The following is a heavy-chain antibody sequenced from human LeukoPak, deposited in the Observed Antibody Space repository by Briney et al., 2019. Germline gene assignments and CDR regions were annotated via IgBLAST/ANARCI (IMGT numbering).Heavy chain of an antibody. CDR3: AKEEAWGVNAFDY. V-gene: IGHV3-23*01. CDR1: GFTFSIYA. CDR2: ISGSGGTA. D-gene: IGHD3-10*01. Sequence: GGSLRLSCAASGFTFSIYAMSWVRQAPGKGLEWVSAISGSGGTAYYADSVSGRFTISRDNSDNTLHLQMNSLTAEDTAVYYCAKEEAWGVNAFDYWGQGTLVTVSS. J-gene: IGHJ4*02.